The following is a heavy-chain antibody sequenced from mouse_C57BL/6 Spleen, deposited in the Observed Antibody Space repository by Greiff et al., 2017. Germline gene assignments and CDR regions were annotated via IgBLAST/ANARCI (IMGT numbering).Heavy chain of an antibody. D-gene: IGHD1-1*01. CDR1: GFTFTDYY. CDR2: IRNKANGYTT. CDR3: ARSPYGYYAMDY. Sequence: EVKLVESGGGLVQPGGSLSLSCAASGFTFTDYYMSWVRQPPGKALEWLGFIRNKANGYTTEYSASVKGRFTISRDNSQSILYLQMNALRAEDSATYDCARSPYGYYAMDYWGQGTSVTVSS. V-gene: IGHV7-3*01. J-gene: IGHJ4*01.